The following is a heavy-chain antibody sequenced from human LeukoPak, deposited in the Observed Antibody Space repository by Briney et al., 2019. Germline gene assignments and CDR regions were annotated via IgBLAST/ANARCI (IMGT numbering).Heavy chain of an antibody. J-gene: IGHJ3*01. Sequence: GGSLTLTCPASGFTFSSYAMSWVRQAPGKGLPWVSAISGSGGSTYFADSVKGRFAISRDNSKNTLYLQMNSLISEDTAVDYCAKEVVERYYGFWSGLSDAFDFWGQGTMVTVSS. CDR3: AKEVVERYYGFWSGLSDAFDF. CDR1: GFTFSSYA. CDR2: ISGSGGST. V-gene: IGHV3-23*01. D-gene: IGHD3-3*01.